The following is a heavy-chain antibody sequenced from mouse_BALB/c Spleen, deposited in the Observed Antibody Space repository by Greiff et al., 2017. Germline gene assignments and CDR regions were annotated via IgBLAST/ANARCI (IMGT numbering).Heavy chain of an antibody. CDR1: GFTFSSYG. CDR2: ISSGGSYT. CDR3: ASNLLYAMDY. J-gene: IGHJ4*01. V-gene: IGHV5-6*01. Sequence: EVQLVESGGDLVKPGGSLKLSCAASGFTFSSYGMSWVRQTPDKRLEWVATISSGGSYTYYPDSVKGRFTISRDNAKNTLYLQMSSLKSEDTAMYYCASNLLYAMDYWGQGTSVTVSS.